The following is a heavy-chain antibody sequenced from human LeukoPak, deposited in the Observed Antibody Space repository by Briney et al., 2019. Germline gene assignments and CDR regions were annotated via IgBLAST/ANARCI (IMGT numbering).Heavy chain of an antibody. Sequence: GGSLRLSCAASGFTFSSSPMNWVRQAPGKGLEWVSVISGSGGATFYGDSVQGRFTISRDNSRDTLHLQMNSLTAEDTAVYYCGKYVQTSVGANDYWGQGTLVTVSS. V-gene: IGHV3-23*01. D-gene: IGHD1-26*01. J-gene: IGHJ4*02. CDR2: ISGSGGAT. CDR1: GFTFSSSP. CDR3: GKYVQTSVGANDY.